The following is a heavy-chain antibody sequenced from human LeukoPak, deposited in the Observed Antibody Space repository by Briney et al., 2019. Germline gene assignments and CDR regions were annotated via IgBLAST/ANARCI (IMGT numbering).Heavy chain of an antibody. CDR2: ISAYNGNK. CDR3: ARDKTGPLAPGD. Sequence: ASVKVSCKASGYTFTSYGISWVRQAPGQGLEWMGCISAYNGNKKYAQKVQGRVTMTPETSTSTAYMELRSLRSDDTAVYYCARDKTGPLAPGDWGQGTLVTVSS. D-gene: IGHD3-10*01. J-gene: IGHJ4*02. CDR1: GYTFTSYG. V-gene: IGHV1-18*01.